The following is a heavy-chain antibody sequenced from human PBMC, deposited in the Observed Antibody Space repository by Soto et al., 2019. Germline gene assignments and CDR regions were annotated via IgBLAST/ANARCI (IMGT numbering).Heavy chain of an antibody. CDR2: IIPIFGTA. CDR1: GGTFSSYA. D-gene: IGHD5-18*01. Sequence: GASVKVSCKASGGTFSSYAISWVRQAPGQGLERMGVIIPIFGTANYAQKFQGGVTITADESTSTAYMELSSLRSEDTAVYYFARGDTAMVNGYYYYGMDVWGQGTTVTVSS. V-gene: IGHV1-69*13. CDR3: ARGDTAMVNGYYYYGMDV. J-gene: IGHJ6*02.